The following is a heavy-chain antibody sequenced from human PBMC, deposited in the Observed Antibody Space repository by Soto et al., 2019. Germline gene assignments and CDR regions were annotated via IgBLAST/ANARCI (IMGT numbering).Heavy chain of an antibody. CDR3: ATDIQSVGPRANDAFDV. Sequence: VQYGADLTKPGASVNISCTASGFTFSDNQINWVRQLPGQGLEWMGWLNPDTGNTRYSEPVQGRVTISRHTSASIAYLELSGLENEDTALYFCATDIQSVGPRANDAFDVWGQGTMITVAS. CDR2: LNPDTGNT. J-gene: IGHJ3*01. D-gene: IGHD5-18*01. V-gene: IGHV1-3*01. CDR1: GFTFSDNQ.